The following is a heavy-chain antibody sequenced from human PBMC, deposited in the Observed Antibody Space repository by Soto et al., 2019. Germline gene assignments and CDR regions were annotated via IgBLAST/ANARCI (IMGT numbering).Heavy chain of an antibody. CDR2: ISSDGSNK. D-gene: IGHD3-22*01. Sequence: GGSLRLSCAASGFTFSSFAMHWVRQTPAKGLEWVAVISSDGSNKYYADSVKGRFTISRDNSKNTLYLQMNSLRAEDTAVYYCASPDSYFEYWGQGTLVTVSS. CDR3: ASPDSYFEY. CDR1: GFTFSSFA. V-gene: IGHV3-30-3*01. J-gene: IGHJ4*02.